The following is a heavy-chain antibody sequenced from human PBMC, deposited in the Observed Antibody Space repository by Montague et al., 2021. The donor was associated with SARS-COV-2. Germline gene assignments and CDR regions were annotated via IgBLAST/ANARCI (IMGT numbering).Heavy chain of an antibody. V-gene: IGHV4-59*01. CDR1: GASMSGSY. Sequence: SETLSLTCTVSGASMSGSYWSWVRQPPGKGPERIGNIYSSGSTHYNPSLKSRVTISVDTSKSQFSLRLTSVTAADTAVYYCVREGRSSAYAMDYWGQGTLVTVSS. D-gene: IGHD3-22*01. CDR2: IYSSGST. CDR3: VREGRSSAYAMDY. J-gene: IGHJ4*02.